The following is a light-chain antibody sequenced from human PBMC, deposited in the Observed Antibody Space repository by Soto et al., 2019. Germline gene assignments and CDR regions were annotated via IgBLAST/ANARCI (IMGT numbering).Light chain of an antibody. V-gene: IGKV3-20*01. Sequence: EIVLTQSPGTLSLSPGERATLSCRASQSVSSSYLAWYQQKPGQAPRLLIDGASSSATGIPDRFSGSRSWTDFTLTISRLEPEAFAVSYCQQYGSSPPELTFGGGTKVEIK. CDR1: QSVSSSY. J-gene: IGKJ4*01. CDR3: QQYGSSPPELT. CDR2: GAS.